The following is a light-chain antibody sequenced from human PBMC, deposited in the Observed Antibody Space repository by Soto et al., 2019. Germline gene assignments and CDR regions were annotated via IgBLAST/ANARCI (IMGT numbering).Light chain of an antibody. CDR3: RSTAGSNSYG. CDR2: AVT. V-gene: IGLV2-8*01. CDR1: SSDVGGQNY. Sequence: QSVMTQPPSASGSPGQSAAISCTGTSSDVGGQNYVSWYQQHPGKAPKLIIYAVTERPSGVPDRFPASKSGNTASLTVSGLKTDYEDHCYCRSTAGSNSYGFGG. J-gene: IGLJ7*01.